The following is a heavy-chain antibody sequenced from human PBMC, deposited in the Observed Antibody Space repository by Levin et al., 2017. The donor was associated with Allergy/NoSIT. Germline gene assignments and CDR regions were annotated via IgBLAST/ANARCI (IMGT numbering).Heavy chain of an antibody. CDR3: AKDLIRERYFDY. CDR1: GFTFSSYG. J-gene: IGHJ4*02. CDR2: ISYDGSNK. Sequence: GGSLRLSCAASGFTFSSYGMHWVRQAPGKGLEWVAVISYDGSNKYYADSVKGRFTISRDNSKNTLYLQMNSLRAEDTAVYYCAKDLIRERYFDYWGQGTLVTVSS. V-gene: IGHV3-30*18. D-gene: IGHD2/OR15-2a*01.